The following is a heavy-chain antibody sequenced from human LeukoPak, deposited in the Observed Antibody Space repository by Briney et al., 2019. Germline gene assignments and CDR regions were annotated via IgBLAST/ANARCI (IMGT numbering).Heavy chain of an antibody. V-gene: IGHV4-39*01. D-gene: IGHD6-13*01. CDR3: ARLTDRSTAAGSFDV. Sequence: PSETLSLTCTVSGGSISSSSYYWGWIRQSPGNGLEWIGSIYHSGSTFYNPSLKSRVTISVDTSKNRFSLKLSSVTAADTAVYYCARLTDRSTAAGSFDVWGQGTMVTVSS. J-gene: IGHJ3*01. CDR1: GGSISSSSYY. CDR2: IYHSGST.